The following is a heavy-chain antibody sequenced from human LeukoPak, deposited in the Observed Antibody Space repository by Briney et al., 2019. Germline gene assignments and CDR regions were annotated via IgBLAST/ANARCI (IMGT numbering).Heavy chain of an antibody. CDR3: ARREYNNGYVF. V-gene: IGHV3-23*01. Sequence: GGALRLSCAASGFTFGSYAMSWVRQALGKGLEWVSAINSDGRNTYYADSVKGRFTISRDNSKHTLFLQVNSLRAEDTAVYYCARREYNNGYVFGGPGTLVTGAS. J-gene: IGHJ4*01. CDR2: INSDGRNT. D-gene: IGHD5-18*01. CDR1: GFTFGSYA.